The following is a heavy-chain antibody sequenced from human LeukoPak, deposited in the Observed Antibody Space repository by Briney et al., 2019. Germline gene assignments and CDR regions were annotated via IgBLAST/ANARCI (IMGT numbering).Heavy chain of an antibody. D-gene: IGHD5-18*01. J-gene: IGHJ5*02. Sequence: ASVKVSCKVSGYTLTELSMHWVRQAPGKGLEWMGGFDPEDGETIYAQKFQGRVTMTEDASTDTAYMELSRLRSDDTAVYYCARHITAMVGNWFDPWGQGTLVTVSS. CDR2: FDPEDGET. CDR1: GYTLTELS. CDR3: ARHITAMVGNWFDP. V-gene: IGHV1-24*01.